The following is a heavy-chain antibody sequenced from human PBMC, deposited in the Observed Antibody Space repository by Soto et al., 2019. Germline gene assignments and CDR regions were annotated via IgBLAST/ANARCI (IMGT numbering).Heavy chain of an antibody. J-gene: IGHJ5*02. CDR1: GFTFSYYE. CDR2: ISHTDRLT. D-gene: IGHD6-13*01. V-gene: IGHV3-48*03. Sequence: EVQLAESGGDLVQPGGSLRLSCVGSGFTFSYYEMNWVRQAPGKGLERVAFISHTDRLTHYPDSVKGQFTISRDNAKNSLYLHMTSLRVEDTAVYYCARDTGRASADLWGQGTLVTVSS. CDR3: ARDTGRASADL.